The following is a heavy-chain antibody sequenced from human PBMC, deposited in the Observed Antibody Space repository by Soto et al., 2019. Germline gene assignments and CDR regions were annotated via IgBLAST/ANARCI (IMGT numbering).Heavy chain of an antibody. CDR1: GGFISSFY. Sequence: PEALCLTWTVSGGFISSFYWSWSRQPPGKGLEWIGYIYYSGITNYSPSLKSRVTISLETSKSQFSLRLSSVTAADTAVYYCASLVKYYQSLDPWGPGTLVTVSS. CDR2: IYYSGIT. J-gene: IGHJ5*02. CDR3: ASLVKYYQSLDP. V-gene: IGHV4-59*08. D-gene: IGHD3-9*01.